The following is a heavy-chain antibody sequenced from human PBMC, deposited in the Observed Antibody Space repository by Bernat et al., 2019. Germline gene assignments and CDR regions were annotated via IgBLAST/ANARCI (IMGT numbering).Heavy chain of an antibody. CDR2: IRSKAYGGTT. J-gene: IGHJ3*02. CDR1: GFTFGDYA. V-gene: IGHV3-49*05. CDR3: TRASGANDAFDI. Sequence: EVQLVESGGGLVKPGRSLRLSCTASGFTFGDYAMSWFRQAPGKGLEGVGFIRSKAYGGTTEYAASVKGRFTISRDDSKSIAYLQMNSLKTEDTAVYYCTRASGANDAFDIWGQGTMVTVSS.